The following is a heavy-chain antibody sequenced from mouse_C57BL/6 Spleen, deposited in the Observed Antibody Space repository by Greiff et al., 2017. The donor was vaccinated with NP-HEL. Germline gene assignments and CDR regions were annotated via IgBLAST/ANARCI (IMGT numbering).Heavy chain of an antibody. V-gene: IGHV1-81*01. CDR2: IYPRSGNT. J-gene: IGHJ3*01. D-gene: IGHD1-1*01. CDR1: GYTFTSYG. CDR3: ARLYGSSYVTWFAY. Sequence: VQLQQSGAELARPGASVKLSCKASGYTFTSYGISWVKQRTGQGLEWIGEIYPRSGNTYYNEKFKGKATLTADKSSSTAYMELRSLTSEDSAVYFCARLYGSSYVTWFAYWGQGTLVTVSA.